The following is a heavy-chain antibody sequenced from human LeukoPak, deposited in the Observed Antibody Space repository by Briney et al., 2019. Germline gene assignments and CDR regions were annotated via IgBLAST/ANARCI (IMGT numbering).Heavy chain of an antibody. Sequence: KPSETLSLTCAVYGGSFSGYYWSWIRQPPGKGLEWIGEINHSGSTNYNPSLKSRVTISVDTSKNQFSLKLSSVTAADTAVYYCARQFYYDSGGSHYWGQGTLVTVSS. J-gene: IGHJ4*02. CDR1: GGSFSGYY. CDR2: INHSGST. V-gene: IGHV4-34*01. D-gene: IGHD3-22*01. CDR3: ARQFYYDSGGSHY.